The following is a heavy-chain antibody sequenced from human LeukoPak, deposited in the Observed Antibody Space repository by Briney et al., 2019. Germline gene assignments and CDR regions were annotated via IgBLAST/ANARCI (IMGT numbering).Heavy chain of an antibody. V-gene: IGHV3-23*01. D-gene: IGHD6-19*01. CDR2: ISGTGFTT. CDR3: ARGGGIAVLGWLDP. CDR1: GFTFNSYA. Sequence: GGSLRLSCAASGFTFNSYAMNWVRQAPGMGLEWVSTISGTGFTTYYAESLKGRFTISRDNSRGTLYLQMNSLRAEDTAVYYCARGGGIAVLGWLDPWGQGTLVTVSS. J-gene: IGHJ5*02.